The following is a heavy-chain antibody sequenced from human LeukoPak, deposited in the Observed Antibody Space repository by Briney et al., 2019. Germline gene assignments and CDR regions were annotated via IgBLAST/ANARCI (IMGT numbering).Heavy chain of an antibody. Sequence: PSETLSLTCSVSGGSISSYYWSSIRQPAGKGLEWIGRIYTSGTTNYNPSLKSRVTLSVATSKNQFSLKLNTVTASDTAVYYCARDQTYYDTSGFSLYAFDIWGQGTMVTVSS. D-gene: IGHD3-22*01. CDR2: IYTSGTT. CDR3: ARDQTYYDTSGFSLYAFDI. J-gene: IGHJ3*02. V-gene: IGHV4-4*07. CDR1: GGSISSYY.